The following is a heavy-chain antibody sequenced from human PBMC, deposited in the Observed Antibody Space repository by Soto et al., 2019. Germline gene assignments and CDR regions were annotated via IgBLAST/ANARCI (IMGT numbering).Heavy chain of an antibody. CDR3: ARDCSSTSCYTPHYGMDV. CDR1: GFSVSGNY. V-gene: IGHV3-53*01. D-gene: IGHD2-2*02. CDR2: IYSDGST. J-gene: IGHJ6*01. Sequence: PGGSLRLSCAASGFSVSGNYMSWVRQAPGKGLEWVSVIYSDGSTYCADSVKGRFTISRDNSKNTLYLQMNSLRAEDTAVYYCARDCSSTSCYTPHYGMDVWGQGTTVTVSS.